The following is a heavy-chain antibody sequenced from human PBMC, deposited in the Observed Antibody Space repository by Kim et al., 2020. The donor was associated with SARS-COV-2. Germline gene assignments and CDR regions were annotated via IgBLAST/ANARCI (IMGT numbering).Heavy chain of an antibody. CDR2: T. CDR3: AKGAGGYYFDY. V-gene: IGHV3-23*01. D-gene: IGHD3-16*01. Sequence: TYYADPRQGRFTNSGDNTQNTLYLRMNRLGAEDTAVYYCAKGAGGYYFDYWGQGTLVTVSS. J-gene: IGHJ4*02.